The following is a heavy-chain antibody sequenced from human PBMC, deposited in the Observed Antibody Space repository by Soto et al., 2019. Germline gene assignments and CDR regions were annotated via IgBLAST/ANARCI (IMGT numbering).Heavy chain of an antibody. Sequence: SETLSLTCTVSGGSISSSSYYWGWIRQPPGKGLEWIGSIYYSGSTYYNPSLKSRVTISVDTSKNQFSLKLSSVTAADTAVYYCAVTKAVAGSRGWFDPWGQGTLVTVSS. J-gene: IGHJ5*02. CDR3: AVTKAVAGSRGWFDP. CDR2: IYYSGST. V-gene: IGHV4-39*01. D-gene: IGHD6-19*01. CDR1: GGSISSSSYY.